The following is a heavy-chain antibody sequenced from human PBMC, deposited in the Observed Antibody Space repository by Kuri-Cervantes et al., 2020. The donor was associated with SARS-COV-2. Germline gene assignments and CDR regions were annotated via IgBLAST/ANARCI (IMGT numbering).Heavy chain of an antibody. D-gene: IGHD2-15*01. V-gene: IGHV1-18*01. CDR2: ISAYNGNT. J-gene: IGHJ4*02. Sequence: ASVKVSCKASGYTFTSYGISWVRQAPGQGLEWRGWISAYNGNTNYAQKLQGRVTMTTDTSTSTAYMELRSLRSDDTAVYYCARDLLGVGYCSGGSCPYYFDYWGQGTLVTVSS. CDR3: ARDLLGVGYCSGGSCPYYFDY. CDR1: GYTFTSYG.